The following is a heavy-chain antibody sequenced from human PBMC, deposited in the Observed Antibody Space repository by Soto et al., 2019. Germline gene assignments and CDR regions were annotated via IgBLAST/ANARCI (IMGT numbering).Heavy chain of an antibody. CDR1: GGTFSSYA. J-gene: IGHJ5*02. D-gene: IGHD6-13*01. CDR3: ARSPQSIAGRYNWFDP. V-gene: IGHV1-69*13. CDR2: IIPIFGTA. Sequence: ASVKVSCKASGGTFSSYAISWVRQAPGQGLEWMGGIIPIFGTANYAQKFQGRVTITADESTSTAYMELSSLRSEDTAVYYCARSPQSIAGRYNWFDPWGQGTRVTVSS.